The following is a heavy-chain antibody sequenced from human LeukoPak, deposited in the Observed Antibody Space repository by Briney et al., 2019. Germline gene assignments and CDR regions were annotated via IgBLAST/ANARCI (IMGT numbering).Heavy chain of an antibody. J-gene: IGHJ5*02. CDR2: LSGSGGNT. CDR3: AKLSSFDFWSIGIDP. Sequence: GGSLRLSCAASGFTFSSYAMNWVRQSPGKGLDWVSGLSGSGGNTYYADSVRGRFTISRDNSKNTLYLQMNSLRAEDTAVYYCAKLSSFDFWSIGIDPWGQGTLVTVSS. D-gene: IGHD3-3*01. V-gene: IGHV3-23*01. CDR1: GFTFSSYA.